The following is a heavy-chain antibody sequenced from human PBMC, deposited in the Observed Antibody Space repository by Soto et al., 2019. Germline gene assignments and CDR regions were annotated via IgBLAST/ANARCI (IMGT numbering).Heavy chain of an antibody. Sequence: SETLSLTCTVSGGSISSYYWIWIRQPPGKGLEWIGYIYYSGSTNYNPSLKSRVTISVDTSKNQFPLKLSSVTAADTAVYYCAGNSYGYYYYGMDVWGQGTTVTVSS. J-gene: IGHJ6*02. D-gene: IGHD5-18*01. CDR1: GGSISSYY. CDR2: IYYSGST. CDR3: AGNSYGYYYYGMDV. V-gene: IGHV4-59*01.